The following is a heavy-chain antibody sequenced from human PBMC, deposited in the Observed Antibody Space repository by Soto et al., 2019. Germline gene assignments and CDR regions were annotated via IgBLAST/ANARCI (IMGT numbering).Heavy chain of an antibody. Sequence: GESLEISFKDSGYSFATYWIGWVRQMRGKGLAWMGIIYPGDSDSRYSPSFQGQVTISADKSISTAYLQWSSLKASDTAMYYCPRHKKTSDRQNYFDYWGQGSQVTVSS. CDR3: PRHKKTSDRQNYFDY. CDR2: IYPGDSDS. CDR1: GYSFATYW. V-gene: IGHV5-51*01. D-gene: IGHD6-6*01. J-gene: IGHJ4*02.